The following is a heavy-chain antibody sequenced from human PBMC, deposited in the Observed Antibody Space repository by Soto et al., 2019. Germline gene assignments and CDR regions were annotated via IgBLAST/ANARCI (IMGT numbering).Heavy chain of an antibody. Sequence: QVQLVQSGAEVKRPGSSVKVSCEASGGTFSSLGFTWVRQAPGQGLEWMGGIIPISGRTTFAPKSLGSVTITADESTRTTHMELTALTSDDTAIYYCATRGTQGRWLEFADYWGQGTLVTVSS. J-gene: IGHJ4*02. D-gene: IGHD5-12*01. CDR2: IIPISGRT. CDR3: ATRGTQGRWLEFADY. CDR1: GGTFSSLG. V-gene: IGHV1-69*01.